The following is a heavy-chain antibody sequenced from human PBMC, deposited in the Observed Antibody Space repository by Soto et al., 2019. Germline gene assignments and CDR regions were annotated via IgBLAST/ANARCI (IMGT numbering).Heavy chain of an antibody. V-gene: IGHV3-23*01. J-gene: IGHJ6*02. CDR2: IEGSGDTT. CDR3: VKDWRGTSCPCMDV. D-gene: IGHD2-2*01. CDR1: GFTYSTYA. Sequence: GGSLRLSCAASGFTYSTYAMTWVRQAPGKGLEWVSSIEGSGDTTYYVDSVKGRFTISRDNSKAILYLQMNNLRAEDTAVYFCVKDWRGTSCPCMDVWGQGSTVTVSS.